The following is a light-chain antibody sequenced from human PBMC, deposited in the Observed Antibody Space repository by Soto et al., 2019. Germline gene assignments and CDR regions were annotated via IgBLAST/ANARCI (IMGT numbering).Light chain of an antibody. CDR2: DVN. CDR3: SSYGRGNNLL. J-gene: IGLJ2*01. Sequence: QSVLTQPPSASGSPGQSVTISCTGTSSDIGGYNYVSWHQQHPGQAPKVLIYDVNKRPSGVPDRFSGSKSANTASLTVSGLQAEDEADYYCSSYGRGNNLLFGGGTKLNVL. CDR1: SSDIGGYNY. V-gene: IGLV2-8*01.